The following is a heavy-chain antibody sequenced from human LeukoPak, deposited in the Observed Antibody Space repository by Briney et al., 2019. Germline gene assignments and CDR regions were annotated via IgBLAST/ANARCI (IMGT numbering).Heavy chain of an antibody. CDR1: GYTFTGYY. J-gene: IGHJ5*02. CDR3: ARDLQAFDP. V-gene: IGHV1-2*02. Sequence: ASVKVSCKASGYTFTGYYMHWVRQAPGQGLEWMGWINPNSGGTNYAQKFQGRVTMTRDTSTSTVYMELSSLRSEETAVYYCARDLQAFDPWGQGTLVTVSS. D-gene: IGHD4-11*01. CDR2: INPNSGGT.